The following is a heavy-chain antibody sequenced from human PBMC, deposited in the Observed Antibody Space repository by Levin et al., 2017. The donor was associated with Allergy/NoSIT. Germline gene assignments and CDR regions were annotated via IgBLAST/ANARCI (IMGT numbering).Heavy chain of an antibody. CDR1: GGSFSGYY. J-gene: IGHJ6*02. D-gene: IGHD6-13*01. CDR2: INHSGST. CDR3: ARVPKRRIAAWQLVRGSLYGMDV. Sequence: SETLSLTCAVYGGSFSGYYWSWIRQPPGKGLEWIGEINHSGSTNYNPSLKSRVTISVDTSKNQFSLKLSSVTAADTAVYYCARVPKRRIAAWQLVRGSLYGMDVWGQGTTVTVSS. V-gene: IGHV4-34*01.